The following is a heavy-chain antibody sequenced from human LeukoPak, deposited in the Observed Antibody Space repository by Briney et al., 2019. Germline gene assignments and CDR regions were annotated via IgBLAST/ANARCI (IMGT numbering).Heavy chain of an antibody. J-gene: IGHJ4*02. CDR1: GFTFSSYG. V-gene: IGHV3-30*03. D-gene: IGHD5-18*01. Sequence: GGSLRLSCAASGFTFSSYGMHWVRQAPGKRLEWVAVISYDGSNKYYADSVKGRFTISRDNSKNTLYLQMNSLRAEDTAVYYCATRPYSYAYWGQGTLVTVSS. CDR3: ATRPYSYAY. CDR2: ISYDGSNK.